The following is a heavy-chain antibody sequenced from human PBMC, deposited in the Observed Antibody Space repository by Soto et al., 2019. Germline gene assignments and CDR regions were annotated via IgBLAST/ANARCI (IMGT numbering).Heavy chain of an antibody. V-gene: IGHV4-30-4*01. D-gene: IGHD4-17*01. J-gene: IGHJ4*02. CDR2: IYYSGST. CDR1: GGSISSGDYY. CDR3: ARDRLHDYGDYFDY. Sequence: SETLSLTCTVSGGSISSGDYYWSWIRQPPGKGLEWIGYIYYSGSTYYNPSLKSRVTISVDTSKNQFSLKLSSVTAADTAVYYCARDRLHDYGDYFDYWGQGTLVTVSS.